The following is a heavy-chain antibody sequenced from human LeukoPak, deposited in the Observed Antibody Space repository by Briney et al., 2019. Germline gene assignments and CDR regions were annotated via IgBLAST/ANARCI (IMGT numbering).Heavy chain of an antibody. J-gene: IGHJ4*02. CDR1: GFTFSSYA. D-gene: IGHD6-13*01. CDR3: AKDPHPSWRDY. CDR2: ISGSGGST. V-gene: IGHV3-23*01. Sequence: PGGSLRLSCAASGFTFSSYAMSWVRQAPGXXXEWVSAISGSGGSTYYADSVKGWFTISRDNSKNTLYLQMNSLRAEDTAVYYCAKDPHPSWRDYWGQGTLVTVSS.